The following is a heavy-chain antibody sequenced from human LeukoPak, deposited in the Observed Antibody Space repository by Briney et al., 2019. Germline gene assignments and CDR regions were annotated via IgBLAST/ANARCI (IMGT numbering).Heavy chain of an antibody. CDR3: AKEIYYGSTSVYFDY. D-gene: IGHD3-10*01. J-gene: IGHJ4*02. CDR2: IRYDGSNK. CDR1: GFTFSSYA. Sequence: GGSLRLSCAASGFTFSSYAMGWVRQAPGKGLEWVAFIRYDGSNKYYADSVKGRFTISRDNAKNSLYLQMNSLRAEDTALYYCAKEIYYGSTSVYFDYWGQGTLVTVSS. V-gene: IGHV3-30*02.